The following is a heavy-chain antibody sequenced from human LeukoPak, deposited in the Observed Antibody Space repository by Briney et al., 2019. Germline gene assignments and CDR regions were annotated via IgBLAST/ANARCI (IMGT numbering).Heavy chain of an antibody. J-gene: IGHJ3*02. D-gene: IGHD3-10*01. Sequence: SQTLSLTCTVSGGSISSGDYYWSWIRQPPGKGLEWIGYIYHSGSTYYNPSLKSRVTISVDRSKNQFSLKLSSVTAADTAVYYCARQSSWTNAFDIWGQGTMVTVSS. V-gene: IGHV4-30-2*01. CDR2: IYHSGST. CDR1: GGSISSGDYY. CDR3: ARQSSWTNAFDI.